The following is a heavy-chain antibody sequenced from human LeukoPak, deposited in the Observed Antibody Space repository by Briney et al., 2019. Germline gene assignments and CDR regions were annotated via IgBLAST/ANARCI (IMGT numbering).Heavy chain of an antibody. CDR1: GFTFSSYW. D-gene: IGHD1-26*01. CDR3: ARGDVVGATLGYFDH. J-gene: IGHJ4*02. CDR2: IKQYGSET. Sequence: PGGSLRLSCAASGFTFSSYWMTWVRQAPGKGLEWVANIKQYGSETYYVNSVKGRFTISRDNAKNSVYLQMNSLRAEDTAVYYCARGDVVGATLGYFDHWGQGTLVTASS. V-gene: IGHV3-7*01.